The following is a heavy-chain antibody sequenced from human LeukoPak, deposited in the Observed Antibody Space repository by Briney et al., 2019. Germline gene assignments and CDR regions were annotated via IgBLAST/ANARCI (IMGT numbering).Heavy chain of an antibody. Sequence: SETLSLTCTVSGYSISSGYYWGWIRQPPGKGLEWIGSIYHSGSTYYNPSLKSRVTISVDTSRNQFSLKLSSVTAADTAVYYCARDGYNWNYPYYFDYWGQGTLVTVSS. CDR1: GYSISSGYY. CDR2: IYHSGST. V-gene: IGHV4-38-2*02. J-gene: IGHJ4*02. D-gene: IGHD1-7*01. CDR3: ARDGYNWNYPYYFDY.